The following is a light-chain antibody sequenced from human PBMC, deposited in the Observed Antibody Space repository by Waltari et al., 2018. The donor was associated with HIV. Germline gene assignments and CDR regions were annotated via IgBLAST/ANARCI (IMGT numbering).Light chain of an antibody. CDR2: GNS. CDR3: AAWDDSLSVYV. V-gene: IGLV1-44*01. CDR1: NSNLGSNT. J-gene: IGLJ1*01. Sequence: QSVLTQPPSASGTPGQRVTISCSGSNSNLGSNTVNWYQQLPGTAPKPLISGNSQRPSGVPDRFSGSKSGTSASLAISGLQSDDEAHYYCAAWDDSLSVYVFATGTKVTVL.